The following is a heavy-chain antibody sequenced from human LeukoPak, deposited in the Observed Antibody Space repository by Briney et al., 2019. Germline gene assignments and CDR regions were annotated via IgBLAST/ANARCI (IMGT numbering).Heavy chain of an antibody. D-gene: IGHD1-1*01. CDR1: GYTFTSYA. Sequence: ASVKVSCKASGYTFTSYAMHWVRQAPGQRLEWMGWINAGNGNTKYSQEFQGRVTITRDTSASTAYMELSSLRSEDMAVYYCARALAASGAMLPGYWGQGTLVTVSS. J-gene: IGHJ4*02. CDR2: INAGNGNT. V-gene: IGHV1-3*03. CDR3: ARALAASGAMLPGY.